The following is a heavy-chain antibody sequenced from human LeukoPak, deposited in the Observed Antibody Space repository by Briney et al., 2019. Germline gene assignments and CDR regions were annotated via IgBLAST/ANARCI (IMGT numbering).Heavy chain of an antibody. CDR2: IIPILGSA. V-gene: IGHV1-69*01. CDR1: GGTFTSHT. CDR3: ARGYDIGDYVPYNY. J-gene: IGHJ4*02. D-gene: IGHD4-17*01. Sequence: SVTVSCKASGGTFTSHTFTWVRRAPGQGLEWMGGIIPILGSANYAKKFQGRATNSADESTGTVYMELRNLTPEDTAAYYCARGYDIGDYVPYNYWGQGTLVTVSS.